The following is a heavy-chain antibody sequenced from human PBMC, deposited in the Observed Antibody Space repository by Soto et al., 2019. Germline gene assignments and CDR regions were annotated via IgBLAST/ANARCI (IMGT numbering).Heavy chain of an antibody. CDR3: ARGMGNSLPLSFDY. V-gene: IGHV1-46*01. CDR2: INPSGGST. J-gene: IGHJ4*02. D-gene: IGHD1-1*01. Sequence: ASVKVSCKASGYTFTRYYMHWVRQAPGQGLEWMGLINPSGGSTSSAQKFQCRVTMTRAPYKSTVYMELSSLISEDTAVYYCARGMGNSLPLSFDYWDKATLVTVSS. CDR1: GYTFTRYY.